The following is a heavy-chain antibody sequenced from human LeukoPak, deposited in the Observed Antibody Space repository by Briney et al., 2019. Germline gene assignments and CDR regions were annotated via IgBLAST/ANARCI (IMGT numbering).Heavy chain of an antibody. CDR3: AKVFYYDSSAPGAAFDI. Sequence: GGSLRLSCAASGFTFSSYWMSWVRQAPGKGLEWVANINQDGSEKYYVDSVKGRFTISKDNAKNSLYLQMNSLRAEDTAVYYCAKVFYYDSSAPGAAFDIWGQGTMVTVSS. D-gene: IGHD3-22*01. CDR1: GFTFSSYW. CDR2: INQDGSEK. V-gene: IGHV3-7*03. J-gene: IGHJ3*02.